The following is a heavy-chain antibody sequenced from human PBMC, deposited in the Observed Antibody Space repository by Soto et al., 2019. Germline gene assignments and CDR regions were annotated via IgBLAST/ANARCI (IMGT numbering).Heavy chain of an antibody. CDR2: ISYDGSNE. D-gene: IGHD3-3*01. V-gene: IGHV3-30*18. J-gene: IGHJ6*02. Sequence: QVQLVESGGGVVQPGRSLRLSCAASGFTFSSYGMHWVCQAPGKRLEWVAVISYDGSNEYYADSVKGRFTISRDNSKNTLYLQMNSLRAEDTALYCCLKGEWSKYYWYYGMDVWGQGTTVTVSS. CDR1: GFTFSSYG. CDR3: LKGEWSKYYWYYGMDV.